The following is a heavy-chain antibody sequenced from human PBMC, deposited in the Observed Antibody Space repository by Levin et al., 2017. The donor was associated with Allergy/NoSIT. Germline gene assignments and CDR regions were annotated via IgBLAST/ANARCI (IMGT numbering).Heavy chain of an antibody. CDR2: FDPEDGET. Sequence: VASVKVSCKVSGYTLTELSMHWVRQAPGKGLEWMGGFDPEDGETIYAQKFQGRVTMTEDTSTDTAYMELSSLRSEDTAVYYCATLDGDSSGYYRYFDYWGQGTLVTVSS. CDR3: ATLDGDSSGYYRYFDY. V-gene: IGHV1-24*01. J-gene: IGHJ4*02. D-gene: IGHD3-22*01. CDR1: GYTLTELS.